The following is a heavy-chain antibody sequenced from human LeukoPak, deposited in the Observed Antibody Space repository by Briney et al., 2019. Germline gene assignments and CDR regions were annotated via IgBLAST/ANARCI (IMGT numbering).Heavy chain of an antibody. CDR3: ARAVAANNWFDP. V-gene: IGHV4-34*01. Sequence: SETLSLTCTVSGGSFSGYSWSWIRQPPGKGLEWIGEISHSGSTNYNPSLKSRLTMSIDTSKNQFSMKLTSVTAADTAVYYCARAVAANNWFDPWGQGTLVTVSS. CDR1: GGSFSGYS. D-gene: IGHD6-19*01. J-gene: IGHJ5*02. CDR2: ISHSGST.